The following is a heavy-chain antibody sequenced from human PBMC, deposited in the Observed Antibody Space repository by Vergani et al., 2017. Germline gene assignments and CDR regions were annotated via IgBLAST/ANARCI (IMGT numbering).Heavy chain of an antibody. J-gene: IGHJ5*02. D-gene: IGHD3-10*01. V-gene: IGHV5-51*03. CDR1: GYSFTSYW. CDR2: IYPGDSDT. Sequence: EVQLVQSGAEVKKPGESLKISCTGSGYSFTSYWIGWVRQMPGKGREWMGIIYPGDSDTRYSPSFQGQVTMSADKSISTAYLQWSSLKASDTAMYYCARRYGSGSYYGQFDPWGQGTLVTVSS. CDR3: ARRYGSGSYYGQFDP.